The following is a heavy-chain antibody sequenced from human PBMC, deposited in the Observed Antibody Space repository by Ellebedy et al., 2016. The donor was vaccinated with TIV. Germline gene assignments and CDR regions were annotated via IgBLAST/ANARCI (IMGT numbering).Heavy chain of an antibody. CDR1: GFTFSSYW. CDR2: INSDGSST. CDR3: ARGFRYDFWSAYDY. V-gene: IGHV3-74*01. J-gene: IGHJ4*02. D-gene: IGHD3-3*01. Sequence: PGGSLRLSCAASGFTFSSYWMHWVRQAPGKGLVWVSRINSDGSSTSYADSVKGRFTISRDNAKNTLYLQMNSLRAEDKAVYYCARGFRYDFWSAYDYWGQGTLVTVSS.